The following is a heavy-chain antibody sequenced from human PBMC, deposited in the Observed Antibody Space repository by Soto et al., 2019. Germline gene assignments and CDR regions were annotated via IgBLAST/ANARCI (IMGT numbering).Heavy chain of an antibody. CDR2: INPSGGSI. CDR3: ARDRGRGGSYYIYFYGMDV. Sequence: ASVKVSCKASGYTFTTYYIHWVRQAPGQGLEWMGVINPSGGSINYAQKIQGRVTMTRDTSTSTVYMEFSSLRSEDTAVYYCARDRGRGGSYYIYFYGMDVWGQGTTVTVSS. CDR1: GYTFTTYY. J-gene: IGHJ6*02. V-gene: IGHV1-46*01. D-gene: IGHD1-26*01.